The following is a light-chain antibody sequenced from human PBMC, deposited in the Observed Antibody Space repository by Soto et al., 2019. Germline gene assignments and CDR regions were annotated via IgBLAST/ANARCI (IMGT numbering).Light chain of an antibody. CDR3: QQAYSFPIT. CDR1: QDIAGY. J-gene: IGKJ5*01. Sequence: DIQMTQSPSSLSASTGDRVTITCRASQDIAGYLAWYQHKPGGAPELLIHAASSLQSGVPSRFSGSGSGTDFTLTINSLQPEDFATYYCQQAYSFPITFGQGTRLEIK. V-gene: IGKV1-12*01. CDR2: AAS.